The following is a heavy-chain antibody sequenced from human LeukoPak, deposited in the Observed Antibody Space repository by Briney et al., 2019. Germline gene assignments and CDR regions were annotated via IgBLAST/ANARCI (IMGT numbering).Heavy chain of an antibody. Sequence: GGSLRLSCAASGFTFDDYGMSWVRQGPGKGLEWVSGINWNGGRTGYADSVKGRFTISRDNAKNSPYLQMNGLRAEDTAVYYCARLLVYNSGGEAFDHWGQGTLVTVSS. CDR2: INWNGGRT. CDR3: ARLLVYNSGGEAFDH. V-gene: IGHV3-20*04. J-gene: IGHJ4*02. D-gene: IGHD1-20*01. CDR1: GFTFDDYG.